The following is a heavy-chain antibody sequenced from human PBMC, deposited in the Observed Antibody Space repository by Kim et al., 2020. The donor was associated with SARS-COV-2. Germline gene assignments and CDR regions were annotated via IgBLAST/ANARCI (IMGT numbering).Heavy chain of an antibody. CDR3: AKVDTAMVLNKFDY. V-gene: IGHV3-23*01. J-gene: IGHJ4*02. Sequence: ADSVKGRFTISRDNAKNTLYLQMNSLRAEDTAVYYCAKVDTAMVLNKFDYWGQGTLVTVSS. D-gene: IGHD5-18*01.